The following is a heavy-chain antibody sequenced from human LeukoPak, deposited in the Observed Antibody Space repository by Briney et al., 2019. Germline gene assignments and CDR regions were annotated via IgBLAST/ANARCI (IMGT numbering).Heavy chain of an antibody. CDR2: IKSKTDGGTT. Sequence: GGALRLSCAASGFTFSNAWMSGVRQAPGKGVEGVGRIKSKTDGGTTDYAAPVKGRFTISRDDSKNTLYLQMNSLKTADTAVYYCTTAPYSSGWSYDYWGQGTLVTVSS. CDR1: GFTFSNAW. D-gene: IGHD6-19*01. J-gene: IGHJ4*02. V-gene: IGHV3-15*01. CDR3: TTAPYSSGWSYDY.